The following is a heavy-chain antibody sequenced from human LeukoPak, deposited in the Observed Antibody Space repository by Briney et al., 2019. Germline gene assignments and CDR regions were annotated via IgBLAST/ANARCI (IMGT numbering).Heavy chain of an antibody. V-gene: IGHV3-48*03. CDR1: GFTFSSYE. Sequence: PGGSLRLSCAASGFTFSSYEMNWVRQAPGKGLEWVSYISSSGSTIYYADSVKGRFTISRDNAKNSLYLQMNSLRAEDTAVYYCARTRSAAGYAFDIWGQGTMVTVSS. CDR3: ARTRSAAGYAFDI. CDR2: ISSSGSTI. D-gene: IGHD3-10*01. J-gene: IGHJ3*02.